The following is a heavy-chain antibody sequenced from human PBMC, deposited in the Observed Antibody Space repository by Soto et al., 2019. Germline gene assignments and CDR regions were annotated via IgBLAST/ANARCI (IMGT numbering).Heavy chain of an antibody. J-gene: IGHJ4*02. CDR3: ARDLGGWPDY. D-gene: IGHD2-15*01. CDR2: INAGNGNT. CDR1: GYTYTSNS. Sequence: GXSVKVSSKAPGYTYTSNSLHLVRQAPGQRLEWMGWINAGNGNTKYSKKFQGRVTITRDTSASTAYMELSSLRSEDTAVYYCARDLGGWPDYWGEGTLVTVSS. V-gene: IGHV1-3*01.